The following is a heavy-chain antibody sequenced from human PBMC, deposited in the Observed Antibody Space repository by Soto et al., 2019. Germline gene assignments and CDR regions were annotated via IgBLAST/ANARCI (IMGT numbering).Heavy chain of an antibody. J-gene: IGHJ6*02. CDR3: ASGHSTGTTPYYSYYYGMDV. V-gene: IGHV1-3*01. D-gene: IGHD1-1*01. CDR2: INAGNGNT. CDR1: GYTFTSYA. Sequence: ASVKVSCKASGYTFTSYAMHWVRQAPGQRLEWMGWINAGNGNTKYSQKFQGRVTITRDTSASTAYMELSSLRSEDTAVYYCASGHSTGTTPYYSYYYGMDVWGQGTTVTVSS.